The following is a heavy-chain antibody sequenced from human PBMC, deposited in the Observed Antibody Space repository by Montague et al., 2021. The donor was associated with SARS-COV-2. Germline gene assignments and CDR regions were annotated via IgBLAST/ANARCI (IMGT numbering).Heavy chain of an antibody. J-gene: IGHJ4*02. CDR2: INHSGST. V-gene: IGHV4-34*01. D-gene: IGHD5-18*01. CDR3: ARGGGYSYGALDY. Sequence: SETVSLTCVVYGGSFSGYYWSWIRQPGGKGLEWIGEINHSGSTNYNPSLKSRVTISVDTSKKQFSLRLNSVTAADTAVYYCARGGGYSYGALDYWGQGTLVTVSS. CDR1: GGSFSGYY.